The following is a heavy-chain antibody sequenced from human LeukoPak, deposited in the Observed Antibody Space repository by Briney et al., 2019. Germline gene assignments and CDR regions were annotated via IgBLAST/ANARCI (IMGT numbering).Heavy chain of an antibody. D-gene: IGHD3-22*01. CDR1: GDYISSSSYY. Sequence: SSETLSLTCAVSGDYISSSSYYWGWIRQSPGPGLEWIGAIYHSGRTYYNPSLKSRVAISIDTSKNQFSLRLRSMTAADTAVFYCARRRYYDSTGYFEWGRGTLVTVSS. V-gene: IGHV4-39*01. CDR3: ARRRYYDSTGYFE. J-gene: IGHJ1*01. CDR2: IYHSGRT.